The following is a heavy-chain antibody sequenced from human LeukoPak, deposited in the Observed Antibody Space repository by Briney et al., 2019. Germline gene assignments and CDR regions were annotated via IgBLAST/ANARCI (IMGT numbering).Heavy chain of an antibody. CDR1: GGSFSGYY. Sequence: PSETLSLTCAVYGGSFSGYYWSWIRQPPGKGLEWIGEINHSGSTNYNPSLKSRVTLSVDTSNNQFSLRLSSVTAADTAVYYCARARDTNPFDYWGQGTLVTVSS. CDR2: INHSGST. V-gene: IGHV4-34*01. D-gene: IGHD5-24*01. J-gene: IGHJ4*02. CDR3: ARARDTNPFDY.